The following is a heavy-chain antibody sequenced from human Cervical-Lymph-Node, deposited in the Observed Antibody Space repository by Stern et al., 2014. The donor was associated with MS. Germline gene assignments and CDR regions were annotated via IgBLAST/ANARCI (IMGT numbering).Heavy chain of an antibody. CDR3: ARERSIHYPAFAP. CDR1: GGSFKSYA. CDR2: IVPMLAKA. D-gene: IGHD3-10*01. Sequence: VQLVESGAEVKKPGSSVRVSCKASGGSFKSYAFNWLRQAPGQGLEWIGGIVPMLAKANYAQKFQGRVTVTADEATNTVYMELSFLTSEDTAVYYCARERSIHYPAFAPWGQGTLVTVSS. J-gene: IGHJ5*02. V-gene: IGHV1-69*01.